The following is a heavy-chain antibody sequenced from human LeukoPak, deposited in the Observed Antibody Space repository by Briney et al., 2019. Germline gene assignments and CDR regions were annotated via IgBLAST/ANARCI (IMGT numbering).Heavy chain of an antibody. CDR1: GGSISSGSYY. V-gene: IGHV4-61*02. D-gene: IGHD3-22*01. CDR2: IFTSGSI. CDR3: ARENDSSGYYYGYVDY. J-gene: IGHJ4*02. Sequence: SETLSLTCTVSGGSISSGSYYWNWTRQPAGKGLEWIGRIFTSGSINYNPSLKSRVTISVDTSKNQFSLKLSSVTAADTAVYYCARENDSSGYYYGYVDYWGQGTLVTVSS.